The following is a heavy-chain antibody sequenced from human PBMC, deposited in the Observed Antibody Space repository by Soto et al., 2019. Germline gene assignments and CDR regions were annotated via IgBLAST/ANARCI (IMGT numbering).Heavy chain of an antibody. J-gene: IGHJ4*02. CDR2: IYNSGTT. Sequence: WTWIRQPPGTGLEWMGYIYNSGTTFYNPSLTSRLSISMDTSGNQFSLELRSVTAADTAVYYCALALGPTTGLDYWGQGTLVTVSS. CDR3: ALALGPTTGLDY. D-gene: IGHD1-26*01. V-gene: IGHV4-31*02.